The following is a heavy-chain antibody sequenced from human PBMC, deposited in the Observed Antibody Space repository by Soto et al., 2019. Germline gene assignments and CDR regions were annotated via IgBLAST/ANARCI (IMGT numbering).Heavy chain of an antibody. Sequence: ESLKLSCKGSGYSIPSYWIGWVRQMPGKGLEWMGIIYPGDSDARYSPSFQGQVTISVDKSISTVYLQWSSLKASDTAMYYCARRFCSGATCSYYFDYWGQGTLVTVS. V-gene: IGHV5-51*01. J-gene: IGHJ4*02. CDR3: ARRFCSGATCSYYFDY. CDR2: IYPGDSDA. D-gene: IGHD2-2*01. CDR1: GYSIPSYW.